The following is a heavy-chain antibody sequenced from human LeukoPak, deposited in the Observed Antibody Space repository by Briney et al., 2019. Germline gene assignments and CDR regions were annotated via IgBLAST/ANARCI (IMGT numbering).Heavy chain of an antibody. D-gene: IGHD6-19*01. Sequence: GRSLRLSCAASGVTFSNCAMHWVRQAPGKGLEWVAVVWYDGSNEYYADSVKGRFTISRDNSKDTLYLQMNSLRAEDTAVYYCVRDRYSSSSGGSFDYWGQGTLVTVSS. J-gene: IGHJ4*02. CDR2: VWYDGSNE. CDR3: VRDRYSSSSGGSFDY. V-gene: IGHV3-33*01. CDR1: GVTFSNCA.